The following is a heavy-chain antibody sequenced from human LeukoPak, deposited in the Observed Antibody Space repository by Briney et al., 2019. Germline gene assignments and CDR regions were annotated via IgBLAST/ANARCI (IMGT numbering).Heavy chain of an antibody. CDR2: IIPILGIA. CDR3: AGRPGERRAFDI. V-gene: IGHV1-69*04. CDR1: GGTFSSYA. D-gene: IGHD7-27*01. J-gene: IGHJ3*02. Sequence: ASVKVSCKASGGTFSSYAISWVRQAPGQGLEWMGRIIPILGIANYAQKFQGRVMITADKSTSTAYMELSSLRSEDTAVYYCAGRPGERRAFDIWGQGTMVTVSS.